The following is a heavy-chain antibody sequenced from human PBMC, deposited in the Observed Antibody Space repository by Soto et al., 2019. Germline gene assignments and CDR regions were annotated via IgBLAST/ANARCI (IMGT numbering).Heavy chain of an antibody. Sequence: ASVKVSCKASGHTFTSYAMHWVRQAPGQRLEWMGWINAGNGNTKYSQKFQGRVTITGDTSASTAYMELSSLRSEDTAVYYCARGSGRSYRPSEYLGQGTLVIVS. CDR1: GHTFTSYA. J-gene: IGHJ4*02. CDR3: ARGSGRSYRPSEY. V-gene: IGHV1-3*01. CDR2: INAGNGNT. D-gene: IGHD3-10*01.